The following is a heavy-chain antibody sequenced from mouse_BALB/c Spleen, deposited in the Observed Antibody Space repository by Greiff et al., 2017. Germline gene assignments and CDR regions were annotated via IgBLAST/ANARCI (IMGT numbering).Heavy chain of an antibody. J-gene: IGHJ3*01. CDR2: ISSGGSYT. CDR3: AREEPEGYSFAY. CDR1: GFTFSSYA. V-gene: IGHV5-9-4*01. Sequence: EVKLMESGGGLVKPGGSLKLSCAASGFTFSSYAMSWVRQSPEKRLEWVAEISSGGSYTYYPDTVTGRFTISRDNAKNTLYLEMSSLRSEDTAMFCCAREEPEGYSFAYWGQGNLVTVSA. D-gene: IGHD2-3*01.